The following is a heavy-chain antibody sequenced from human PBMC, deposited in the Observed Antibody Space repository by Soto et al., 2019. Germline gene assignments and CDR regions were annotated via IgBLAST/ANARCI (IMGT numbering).Heavy chain of an antibody. CDR3: ARVDH. CDR2: ISYDGSNK. J-gene: IGHJ1*01. Sequence: QVQLVESGGGVVQPGRSLRLSCAASGFTFSSYAMHWVRQAPGKGLEWVAVISYDGSNKYYADSVKGRFTISRDNSKNTLYLQMNSLRAEDTAVYYCARVDHWGQGTLVTFSS. V-gene: IGHV3-30-3*01. CDR1: GFTFSSYA.